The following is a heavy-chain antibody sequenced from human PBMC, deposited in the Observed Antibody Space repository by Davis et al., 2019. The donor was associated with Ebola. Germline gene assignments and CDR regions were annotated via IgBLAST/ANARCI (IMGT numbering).Heavy chain of an antibody. D-gene: IGHD5-24*01. CDR3: ARLNKAKMGGMDV. CDR2: INPSGGST. CDR1: GYTFTSYD. V-gene: IGHV1-46*01. Sequence: ASVKVSCKASGYTFTSYDINWVRQATGQGLEWMGIINPSGGSTSYAQKFQGRVTMTRDTSTSTVYTELSSLRSEDTAVYYCARLNKAKMGGMDVWGQGTTVTVSS. J-gene: IGHJ6*02.